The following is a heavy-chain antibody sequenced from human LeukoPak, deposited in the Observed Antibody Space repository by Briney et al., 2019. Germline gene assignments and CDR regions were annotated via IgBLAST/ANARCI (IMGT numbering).Heavy chain of an antibody. V-gene: IGHV4-39*07. Sequence: SETLSLTCTVSGGSISSGGYYWSWIRQPPGKGLEWIGEINHSGSANYNPSLKSRVTISVDTSKNQFSLKLSSVTAADTAVYYCARGPRAIVVVTAAFDYWGQGTLVTVSS. J-gene: IGHJ4*02. CDR3: ARGPRAIVVVTAAFDY. CDR1: GGSISSGGYY. CDR2: INHSGSA. D-gene: IGHD2-21*02.